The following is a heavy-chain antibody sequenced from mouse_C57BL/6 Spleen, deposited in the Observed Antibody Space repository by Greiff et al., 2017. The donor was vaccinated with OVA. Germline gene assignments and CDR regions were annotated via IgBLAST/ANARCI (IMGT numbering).Heavy chain of an antibody. CDR1: GYTFTSYW. CDR2: IYPGSGSP. V-gene: IGHV1-55*01. D-gene: IGHD3-2*01. J-gene: IGHJ2*01. CDR3: ALDKFDY. Sequence: VQLQQPGAELVKPGASVKMSCKASGYTFTSYWITWVKQRPGQGLAWIGDIYPGSGSPNYNEKLKSKATLTVDTSSSTAYMQLSSLTSEDSAVYYCALDKFDYWGQGTTLTVSS.